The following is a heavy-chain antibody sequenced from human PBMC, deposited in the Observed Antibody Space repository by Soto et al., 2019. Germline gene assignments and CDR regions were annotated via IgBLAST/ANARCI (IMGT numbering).Heavy chain of an antibody. D-gene: IGHD2-2*01. Sequence: SETLSLTCTVSGGSISGYYWSWIRQPPGKGLEWIGYIYYSGSTSYNPSLKSRVTISVDTSKNQFSLKLSSVTAADTAVYYCARGRLVPAVNFDYWGLGTLVTVSS. CDR1: GGSISGYY. J-gene: IGHJ4*02. V-gene: IGHV4-59*08. CDR3: ARGRLVPAVNFDY. CDR2: IYYSGST.